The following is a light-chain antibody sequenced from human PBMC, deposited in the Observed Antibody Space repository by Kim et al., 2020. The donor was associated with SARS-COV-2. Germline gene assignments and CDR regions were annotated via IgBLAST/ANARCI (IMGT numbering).Light chain of an antibody. V-gene: IGLV1-44*01. J-gene: IGLJ3*02. CDR1: YSNIGTHT. CDR3: AAWDDILNGWV. CDR2: TNN. Sequence: GHRFTISCSGTYSNIGTHTVNWYQQFPGTAPKLLIHTNNERPSGVPDRFSGSKSGTSASLASSGLQPEDEADYYCAAWDDILNGWVFGGGTQLTVL.